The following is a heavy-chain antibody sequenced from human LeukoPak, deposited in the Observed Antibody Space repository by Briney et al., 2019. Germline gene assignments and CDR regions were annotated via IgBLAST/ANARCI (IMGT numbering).Heavy chain of an antibody. D-gene: IGHD3-22*01. CDR1: GFTFSSYG. CDR2: ISYDGSNK. V-gene: IGHV3-30*18. J-gene: IGHJ6*02. CDR3: AKTLGRGYDSSGPPFYYYGMDV. Sequence: GGSLRLSCAASGFTFSSYGMHWVRQAPGKGLEWVAVISYDGSNKYYADSVKGRFTTSRDNSKNTLYLQMNSLRAEDTAVYYCAKTLGRGYDSSGPPFYYYGMDVWGQGTTVTVSS.